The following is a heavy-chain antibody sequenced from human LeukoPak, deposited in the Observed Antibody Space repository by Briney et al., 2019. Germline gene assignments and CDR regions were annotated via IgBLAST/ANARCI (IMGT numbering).Heavy chain of an antibody. D-gene: IGHD2-15*01. V-gene: IGHV3-7*01. CDR1: GFTFSNYW. CDR2: IKQDGTEK. Sequence: GGSLRLSCAASGFTFSNYWMSWVRQAPGKGLEWVAHIKQDGTEKYYVDSVKGRFTISRDNAKNSLFLQMNSLRAEDTAVYHCASVACSAVTCFGFLFFDYWGQGTLVTVSS. CDR3: ASVACSAVTCFGFLFFDY. J-gene: IGHJ4*02.